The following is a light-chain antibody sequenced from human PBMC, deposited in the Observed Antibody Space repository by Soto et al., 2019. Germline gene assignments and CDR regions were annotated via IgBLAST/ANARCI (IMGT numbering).Light chain of an antibody. J-gene: IGKJ4*01. CDR1: QSVSSY. Sequence: EIVLTQSPATLSLSPGERATLSCRASQSVSSYLAWYQQKPGQAPRLLIYDASNRATGIPARFSGSGSGTDFTLKISSLEPEDFAVYYCQQRSNWLTFGGGTKVEIK. CDR2: DAS. V-gene: IGKV3-11*01. CDR3: QQRSNWLT.